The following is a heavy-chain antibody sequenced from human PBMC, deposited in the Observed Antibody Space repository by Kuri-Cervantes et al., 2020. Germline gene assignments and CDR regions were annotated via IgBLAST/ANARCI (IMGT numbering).Heavy chain of an antibody. CDR1: GFTFSSYG. CDR3: AKGSSGWYDYFDY. J-gene: IGHJ4*02. CDR2: IRYDGSNK. D-gene: IGHD6-19*01. Sequence: GESLKISCAASGFTFSSYGMHWVRQAPGKGLEWVAFIRYDGSNKYYTDSVKGRFTISRDNSKNTLSLQMNSLRAEDTAVYYCAKGSSGWYDYFDYWGQGTLVTVSS. V-gene: IGHV3-30*02.